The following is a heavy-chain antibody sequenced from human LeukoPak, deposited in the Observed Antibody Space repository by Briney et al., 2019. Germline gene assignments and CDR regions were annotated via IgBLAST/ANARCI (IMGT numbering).Heavy chain of an antibody. CDR1: GGSISGYY. Sequence: SETLSLTCTVSGGSISGYYWIWIRQPPGKGLEWIGEVNHNEGTKYNPSLKSRVTISVDTSKNQFSLKLSSVTAADTAVYYCARKGDNYYFDYWGQGTLATVSS. V-gene: IGHV4-34*01. J-gene: IGHJ4*02. D-gene: IGHD1-20*01. CDR2: VNHNEGT. CDR3: ARKGDNYYFDY.